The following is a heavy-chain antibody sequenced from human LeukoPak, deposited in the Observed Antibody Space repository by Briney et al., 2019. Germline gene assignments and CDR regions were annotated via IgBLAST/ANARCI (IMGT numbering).Heavy chain of an antibody. Sequence: GGSLILSCAASAFKFSSYAMNWVRQAPGKGLEWVAGISGGGAGTYYVDSVRGRFTISRDNSKNTLYLQMNSLGAEDTAVYYCAKLVSTTQMGDYWGQGTPVTVSS. CDR1: AFKFSSYA. V-gene: IGHV3-23*01. J-gene: IGHJ4*02. CDR3: AKLVSTTQMGDY. D-gene: IGHD2/OR15-2a*01. CDR2: ISGGGAGT.